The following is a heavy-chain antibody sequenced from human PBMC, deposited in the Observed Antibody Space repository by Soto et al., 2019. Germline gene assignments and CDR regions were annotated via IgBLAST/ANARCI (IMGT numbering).Heavy chain of an antibody. CDR3: ARDVNGGRPGY. D-gene: IGHD2-8*01. CDR2: IIPIFGTA. V-gene: IGHV1-69*13. J-gene: IGHJ4*02. Sequence: ASVKVSCKASGSTFSSYAISWVRQAPGQGLEWMGGIIPIFGTANYAQKFQGRVTITADESTSTAYMELSSLRYEDTAVYYCARDVNGGRPGYWGQGTLVTVSS. CDR1: GSTFSSYA.